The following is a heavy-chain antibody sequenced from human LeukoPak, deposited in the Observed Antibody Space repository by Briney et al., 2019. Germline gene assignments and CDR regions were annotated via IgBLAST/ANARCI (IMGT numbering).Heavy chain of an antibody. CDR3: ARDSLHRIYYDSSGYPIDY. J-gene: IGHJ4*02. CDR1: GYTFTSYV. CDR2: ISAYNGNT. D-gene: IGHD3-22*01. Sequence: ASVKVSCKASGYTFTSYVISWVRQAPGQGLEWMGWISAYNGNTNYAQKLQGRVTMTTDTSTSTAYMELRSLRSDDTAVYYCARDSLHRIYYDSSGYPIDYWGQGTLVTVSS. V-gene: IGHV1-18*01.